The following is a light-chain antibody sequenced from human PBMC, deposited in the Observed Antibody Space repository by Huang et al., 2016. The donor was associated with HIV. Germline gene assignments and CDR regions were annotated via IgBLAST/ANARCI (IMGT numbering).Light chain of an antibody. V-gene: IGKV3-20*01. J-gene: IGKJ2*01. Sequence: ENVLTQSPRTLAVSPGERATTTCRPSQGVNSPCLAWYQQIPGQPPRSLLYGASDRATGVPDRFSGGGSGTNFSLTISRLEPEDFAVYFCQQYASSPRTFGQGTRLDIK. CDR3: QQYASSPRT. CDR2: GAS. CDR1: QGVNSPC.